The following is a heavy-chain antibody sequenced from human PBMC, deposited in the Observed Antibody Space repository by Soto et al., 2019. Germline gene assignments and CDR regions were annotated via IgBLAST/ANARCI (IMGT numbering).Heavy chain of an antibody. CDR2: IYYSGST. CDR1: GGSISSYY. Sequence: SETLSLTCTVSGGSISSYYWSWIRQPPGKGLEWIGYIYYSGSTNYNPSLKSRVTISVDTSKNQFSLKLSSVTAADTAVYYCARVQRYYDILTGYSSSPYYFDYWGQGTLVTVSS. J-gene: IGHJ4*02. D-gene: IGHD3-9*01. V-gene: IGHV4-59*01. CDR3: ARVQRYYDILTGYSSSPYYFDY.